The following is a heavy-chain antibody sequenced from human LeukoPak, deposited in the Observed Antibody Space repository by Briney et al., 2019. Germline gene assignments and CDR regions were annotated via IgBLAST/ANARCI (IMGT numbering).Heavy chain of an antibody. CDR1: GGSISSYY. CDR3: ARLEAPYYDFWSGYFSWFDP. V-gene: IGHV4-59*01. D-gene: IGHD3-3*01. Sequence: PSETLSLTCTVSGGSISSYYWSWIRQPPGKGLEWIGYIYYSGSTNYNPSLKSRVTISVDTSKNQFSLKLSSVTAADTAVYYCARLEAPYYDFWSGYFSWFDPWGQGTLVTVSS. CDR2: IYYSGST. J-gene: IGHJ5*02.